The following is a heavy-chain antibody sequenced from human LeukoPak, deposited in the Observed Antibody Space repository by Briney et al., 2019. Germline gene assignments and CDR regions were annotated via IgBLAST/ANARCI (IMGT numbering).Heavy chain of an antibody. CDR1: GGSFSGYY. D-gene: IGHD5-18*01. Sequence: PSETLSLTCAVYGGSFSGYYWSWIRQPPGKGLEWIGEINHSGSTTYNPSLKSRVTISVDTSKNQFSLKLSSVTAADTAVYYCASLHRGYSYGFPDWFDPWGQGTLVTVSS. V-gene: IGHV4-34*01. CDR2: INHSGST. J-gene: IGHJ5*02. CDR3: ASLHRGYSYGFPDWFDP.